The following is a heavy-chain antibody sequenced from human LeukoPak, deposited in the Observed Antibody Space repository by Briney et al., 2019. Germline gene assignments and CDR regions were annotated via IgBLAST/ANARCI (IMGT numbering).Heavy chain of an antibody. CDR2: ISGSGSTT. CDR1: GFTFSSYA. D-gene: IGHD3-10*01. CDR3: ATMVRGVHDY. Sequence: GGSLRLSCVASGFTFSSYAMSWVRQAPGKGLEWVSTISGSGSTTYYADSVKGRFTISRDNSKNTLYLQMNSLRAEDTAVYYCATMVRGVHDYWGQGTLVTVSS. J-gene: IGHJ4*02. V-gene: IGHV3-23*01.